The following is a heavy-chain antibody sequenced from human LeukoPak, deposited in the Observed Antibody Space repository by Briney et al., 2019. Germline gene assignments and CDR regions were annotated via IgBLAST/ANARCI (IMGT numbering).Heavy chain of an antibody. V-gene: IGHV4-34*01. D-gene: IGHD2-21*02. CDR1: GGSFSGYY. CDR2: INHSGST. Sequence: PSKTLSLTCAVYGGSFSGYYSSWIRQPPGKGLEWIGEINHSGSTNYNPSLKSRVTISVDTSKNQFSLKLSSVTAADTAVYYCARAGLLFHPKPPLHWGQGTLVTVSS. CDR3: ARAGLLFHPKPPLH. J-gene: IGHJ4*02.